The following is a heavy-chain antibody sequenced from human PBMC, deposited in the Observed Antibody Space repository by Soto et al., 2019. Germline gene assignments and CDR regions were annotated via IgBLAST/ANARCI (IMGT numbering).Heavy chain of an antibody. Sequence: SDTLSLTCTVSGGSISSGGYYWSWIRHHPGKGLEWIGYIYYSGSTCYNPSLKSRVTISVDTSKNQFSLKLSSVTAADTAVYYCARDRAHYDILTGYYNPGWFDPWGQGTLVTVSS. D-gene: IGHD3-9*01. CDR1: GGSISSGGYY. V-gene: IGHV4-31*03. CDR3: ARDRAHYDILTGYYNPGWFDP. CDR2: IYYSGST. J-gene: IGHJ5*02.